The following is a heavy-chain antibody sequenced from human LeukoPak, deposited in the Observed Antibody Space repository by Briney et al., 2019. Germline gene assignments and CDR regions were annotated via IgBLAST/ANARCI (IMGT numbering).Heavy chain of an antibody. Sequence: SETLSLTCTVSGGSISDYYWSWIRQPAGKGLEWIGRIYTSGSTNYNPSLKSRVTISVDTSKNQFSLKLSSVTAADTAVYYCARGGVLQPTGSYYFDYWGQGTLVTVSS. CDR3: ARGGVLQPTGSYYFDY. V-gene: IGHV4-4*07. CDR1: GGSISDYY. J-gene: IGHJ4*02. D-gene: IGHD1-1*01. CDR2: IYTSGST.